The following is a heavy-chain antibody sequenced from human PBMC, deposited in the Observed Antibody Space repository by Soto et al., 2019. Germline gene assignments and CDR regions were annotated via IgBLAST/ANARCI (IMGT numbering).Heavy chain of an antibody. CDR3: ARDPSSGYDRGINY. D-gene: IGHD5-12*01. J-gene: IGHJ4*02. V-gene: IGHV3-7*04. CDR2: MNRDGTEK. CDR1: GFTFSSYW. Sequence: EELLVESGGGLVQPGGSLRLSCAASGFTFSSYWMSWVRQTPGKGLEWVANMNRDGTEKYYVDSVAGRFTISRDNARNALYLQMNNLRVDDTAVYYCARDPSSGYDRGINYWGQGTLVSVSS.